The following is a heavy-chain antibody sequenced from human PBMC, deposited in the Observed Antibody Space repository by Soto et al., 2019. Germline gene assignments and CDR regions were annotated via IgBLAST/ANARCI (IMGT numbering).Heavy chain of an antibody. J-gene: IGHJ4*02. V-gene: IGHV3-30-3*01. Sequence: QVQLVESGGGVVQPGRSLRLSCAASGFTFSSYAMHWVRQAPGKGLEWVAVISYDGSNKYYADSVKGRFTISGDNSKNTLYLQMNSLRAEDTAVYYCASVVVVAATSDYWGQGTLVTVSS. CDR2: ISYDGSNK. D-gene: IGHD2-15*01. CDR1: GFTFSSYA. CDR3: ASVVVVAATSDY.